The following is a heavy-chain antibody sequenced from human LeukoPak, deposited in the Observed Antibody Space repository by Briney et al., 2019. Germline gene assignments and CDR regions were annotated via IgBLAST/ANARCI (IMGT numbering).Heavy chain of an antibody. V-gene: IGHV3-11*01. Sequence: GRALRLSCAASGFTFSDYYMSWIRQATGKGLEWVSYISSSGSTIYYADSVKGRFTISRDNAKNSLYLQMNSLRAEDTAVYYCARDRGSYVGAFDIWGQGTMVTVSS. CDR2: ISSSGSTI. CDR1: GFTFSDYY. J-gene: IGHJ3*02. CDR3: ARDRGSYVGAFDI. D-gene: IGHD1-26*01.